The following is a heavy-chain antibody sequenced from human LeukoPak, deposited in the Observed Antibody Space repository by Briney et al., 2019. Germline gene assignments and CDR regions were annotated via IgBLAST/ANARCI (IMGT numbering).Heavy chain of an antibody. CDR3: ARGRYDFWSGYSTYGMDV. D-gene: IGHD3-3*01. CDR1: GYTFTSYD. Sequence: ASVKVSCKASGYTFTSYDISWVRQATGQGLEWMGWMNPVSGNTGYAQKFQGRVTMTRNTSISTAYMELSSLRSEDTAVYYCARGRYDFWSGYSTYGMDVWGQGTTVTVSS. V-gene: IGHV1-8*01. CDR2: MNPVSGNT. J-gene: IGHJ6*02.